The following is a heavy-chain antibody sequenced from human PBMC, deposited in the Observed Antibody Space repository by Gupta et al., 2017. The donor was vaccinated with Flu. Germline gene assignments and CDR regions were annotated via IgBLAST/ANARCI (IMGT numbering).Heavy chain of an antibody. V-gene: IGHV3-74*01. D-gene: IGHD2-8*02. CDR1: EFTFSSYW. Sequence: EVQLVESGGGLVQPGGSLRLSCAASEFTFSSYWMHWVRQAPGKGLVWVSRINGDGSSTNYADSVKGRFTISRDNANNMLYLQMNSLSAEDTAIYYCATYCTGGSCSREYWGQGTLVTVSS. CDR2: INGDGSST. J-gene: IGHJ4*02. CDR3: ATYCTGGSCSREY.